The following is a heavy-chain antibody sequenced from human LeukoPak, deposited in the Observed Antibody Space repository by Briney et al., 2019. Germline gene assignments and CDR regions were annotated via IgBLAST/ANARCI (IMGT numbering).Heavy chain of an antibody. CDR2: IKQDGSEK. Sequence: EGSLRLSCAASGFTFSSYWMSWVRQAPGKGLEWVANIKQDGSEKYYVDSVKGRFTISRDNAKNSLYLQMNSLRAEDTAVYYCARGRPNYYYYMDVWGKGTTVTVSS. V-gene: IGHV3-7*01. CDR3: ARGRPNYYYYMDV. J-gene: IGHJ6*03. CDR1: GFTFSSYW.